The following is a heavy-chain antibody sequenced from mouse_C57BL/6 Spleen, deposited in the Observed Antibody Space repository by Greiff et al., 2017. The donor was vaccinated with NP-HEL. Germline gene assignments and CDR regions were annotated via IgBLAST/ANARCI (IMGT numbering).Heavy chain of an antibody. CDR3: TRDDGYPFAY. D-gene: IGHD2-3*01. Sequence: VQRVESGAELVRPGASVTLSCKASGYTFTDYEMHWVKQTPGHGLEWIGPIDPDTGGTASNQKFTGKAILTVDKSSSTAYMELRSLTSEDSAVYYCTRDDGYPFAYWGQGTMVTVSA. J-gene: IGHJ3*01. CDR2: IDPDTGGT. V-gene: IGHV1-15*01. CDR1: GYTFTDYE.